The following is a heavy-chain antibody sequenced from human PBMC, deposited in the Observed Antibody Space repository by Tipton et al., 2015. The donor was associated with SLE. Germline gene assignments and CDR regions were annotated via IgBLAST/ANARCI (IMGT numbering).Heavy chain of an antibody. CDR2: INSDGSSI. Sequence: GSLRLSCAASGFTFSDYWIYWVRQVPGKGLVWVSRINSDGSSISYADSVKGRFTISRDNAKNTVDLQMNSLRAEDTAVYHCARADYSRPGDFFDHWGRGTLVTVSS. CDR3: ARADYSRPGDFFDH. J-gene: IGHJ4*02. V-gene: IGHV3-74*01. CDR1: GFTFSDYW. D-gene: IGHD4-11*01.